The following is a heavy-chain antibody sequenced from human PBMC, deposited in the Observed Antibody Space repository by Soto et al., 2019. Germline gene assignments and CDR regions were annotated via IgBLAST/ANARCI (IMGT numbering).Heavy chain of an antibody. V-gene: IGHV1-58*01. CDR3: AAGLWFGEGYYYYGMDV. J-gene: IGHJ6*02. CDR1: GFTFTSSA. CDR2: IVVGSGNT. D-gene: IGHD3-10*01. Sequence: SVKVSCKASGFTFTSSAVQWVRQARGQRLEWIGWIVVGSGNTNYAQKFQERVTITRDMSTSTAYMELSSLRSEDTAVYYCAAGLWFGEGYYYYGMDVWGQGTTVTVS.